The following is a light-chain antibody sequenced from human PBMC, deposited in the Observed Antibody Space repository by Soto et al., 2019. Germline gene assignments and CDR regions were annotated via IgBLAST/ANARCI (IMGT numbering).Light chain of an antibody. Sequence: DIQMTQSPSSLSASVGDRVTITCRATQSISRSLNWYQQKPGKAAELLIYAASSLQSGVPSRFSGSGSGTDFTLTISSLQPEDSATYYCQQSYSALVAFGQGTKVDI. CDR2: AAS. V-gene: IGKV1-39*01. CDR1: QSISRS. J-gene: IGKJ1*01. CDR3: QQSYSALVA.